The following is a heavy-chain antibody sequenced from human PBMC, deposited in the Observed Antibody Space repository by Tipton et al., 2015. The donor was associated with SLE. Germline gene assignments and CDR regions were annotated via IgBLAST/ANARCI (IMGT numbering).Heavy chain of an antibody. J-gene: IGHJ4*02. V-gene: IGHV4-59*01. CDR2: IYYSGST. CDR3: ARAEYSAYDVPQFDL. D-gene: IGHD5-12*01. Sequence: QLVQSGGGLVKPGGSLRLSCAASGFTFSDYYMSWIRQAPGKGLEWIGYIYYSGSTNYNPSLKSRVTISVDTSKNQFSLKLSSVTAADTAVYYCARAEYSAYDVPQFDLWGQGILVSVSS. CDR1: GFTFSDYY.